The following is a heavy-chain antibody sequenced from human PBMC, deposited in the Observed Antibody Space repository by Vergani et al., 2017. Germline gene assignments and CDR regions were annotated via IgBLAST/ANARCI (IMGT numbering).Heavy chain of an antibody. J-gene: IGHJ5*02. CDR2: INHSGST. Sequence: QVQLQQWGAGLLKPSETLSLTCAVYGGSFSGYYWSWIRQPPGKGLEWIGEINHSGSTNYNPSLKSRVTISVDTSKHQFSLKLSSVTAAYTAVYYCARGLYCSSTSCYSSLAARRRWFDPWGQGTLVTVSS. V-gene: IGHV4-34*01. CDR1: GGSFSGYY. CDR3: ARGLYCSSTSCYSSLAARRRWFDP. D-gene: IGHD2-2*01.